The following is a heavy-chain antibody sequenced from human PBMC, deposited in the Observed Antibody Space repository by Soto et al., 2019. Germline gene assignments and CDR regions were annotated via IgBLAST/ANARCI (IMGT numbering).Heavy chain of an antibody. CDR2: INQDGSKK. CDR3: SRSLNS. J-gene: IGHJ4*02. CDR1: GFTFSTYW. V-gene: IGHV3-7*01. Sequence: PGGSLRLSCAASGFTFSTYWMDWVRQTPGKGLEWVANINQDGSKKNYVDSVKGRFTISRDNAKNSLHLQMSSLTAEDSALYYCSRSLNSWGQGTLVTVSS.